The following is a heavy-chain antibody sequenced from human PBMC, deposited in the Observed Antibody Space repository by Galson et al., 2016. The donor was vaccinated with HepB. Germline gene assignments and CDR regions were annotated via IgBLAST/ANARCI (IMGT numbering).Heavy chain of an antibody. D-gene: IGHD6-25*01. V-gene: IGHV3-11*01. CDR2: ISSSGGTI. Sequence: SLRLSCAASGFTFSDSYMSWVRQAPGKGLEWASHISSSGGTIYYADSVKGRFTVSRDDAKNSLYLQTNSLRVEDTAVYYCAREADTWGQGTLVTVSS. J-gene: IGHJ4*02. CDR3: AREADT. CDR1: GFTFSDSY.